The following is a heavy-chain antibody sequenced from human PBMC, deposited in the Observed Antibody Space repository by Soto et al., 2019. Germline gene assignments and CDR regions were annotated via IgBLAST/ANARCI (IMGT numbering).Heavy chain of an antibody. J-gene: IGHJ6*02. V-gene: IGHV3-48*03. Sequence: PGGSLRLSCAASGFTFSSHEMNWVRQAPGKGLEWVSYISSGGGTKYYADSVKGRFTTSRDNAKNSLYLQMNSLRAEDTAVYYCAKPYSSAIYYYGLDVWGQGTTVTVSS. CDR1: GFTFSSHE. CDR3: AKPYSSAIYYYGLDV. D-gene: IGHD6-25*01. CDR2: ISSGGGTK.